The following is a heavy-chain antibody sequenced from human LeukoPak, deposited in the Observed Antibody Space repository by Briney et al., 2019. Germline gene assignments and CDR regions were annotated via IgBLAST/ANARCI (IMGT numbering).Heavy chain of an antibody. D-gene: IGHD6-19*01. CDR1: GFTFSSYS. Sequence: PGGSLRLSCAASGFTFSSYSMNWVRQAPGKGLEWVSSISSSSSYIYYADSVKGRFTISRDNTKNSLYLQMNSLRAEDTAVYYCARGGVLYSGGLYILDYWGQGTLVTVSS. CDR2: ISSSSSYI. J-gene: IGHJ4*02. CDR3: ARGGVLYSGGLYILDY. V-gene: IGHV3-21*01.